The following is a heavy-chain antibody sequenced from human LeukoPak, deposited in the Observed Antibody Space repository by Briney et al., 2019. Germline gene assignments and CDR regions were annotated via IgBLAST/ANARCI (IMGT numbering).Heavy chain of an antibody. J-gene: IGHJ4*02. CDR1: GGSISSYY. Sequence: SETLSLTCTVSGGSISSYYWNWIRQPPGKGLEWIGEINHSGSTNYNPSLKSRVTISVDTSKNQFSLKLSSVTAADTAVYYCARMWSSSWYSALFDYWGQGTLVTVSS. V-gene: IGHV4-34*01. D-gene: IGHD6-13*01. CDR2: INHSGST. CDR3: ARMWSSSWYSALFDY.